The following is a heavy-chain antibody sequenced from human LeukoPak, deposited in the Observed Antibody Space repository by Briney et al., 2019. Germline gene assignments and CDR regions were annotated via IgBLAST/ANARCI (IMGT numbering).Heavy chain of an antibody. V-gene: IGHV1-69*05. D-gene: IGHD5-24*01. Sequence: GASVKVSCKASGGTFSSYAISWVRQAPGQGLEWMGGIIPIFGTANCAQKFQGRVTITTDESTSTAYMELSSLRSEDTAVYYCARAERDGYNWEFDYWGQGTLVTVSS. CDR3: ARAERDGYNWEFDY. J-gene: IGHJ4*02. CDR1: GGTFSSYA. CDR2: IIPIFGTA.